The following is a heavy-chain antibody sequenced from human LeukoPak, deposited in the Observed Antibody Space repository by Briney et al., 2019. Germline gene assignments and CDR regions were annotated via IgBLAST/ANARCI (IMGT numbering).Heavy chain of an antibody. CDR2: IDRSDSYT. CDR1: ASISTSYW. D-gene: IGHD2-2*01. J-gene: IGHJ3*02. V-gene: IGHV5-10-1*01. CDR3: ARRRDCSSTSCPDDAFDI. Sequence: GASLLISCEGAASISTSYWIGWGRPLPGKGVEWMGRIDRSDSYTNYSPSFQGHVTISADKSISTAYLQWSSLKASDTAMYYCARRRDCSSTSCPDDAFDIWGQGTMVTVSS.